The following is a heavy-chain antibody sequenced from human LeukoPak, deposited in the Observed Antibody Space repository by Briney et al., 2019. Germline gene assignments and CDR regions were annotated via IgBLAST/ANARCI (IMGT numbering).Heavy chain of an antibody. CDR1: GGSISSGGYY. CDR2: IYYSGST. D-gene: IGHD6-6*01. Sequence: PSETLSLTCTVSGGSISSGGYYWSWIRQHPGKGLEWIGYIYYSGSTYYNPSLKSRVTISVDTSKNQFSLKLSSVTAADTAVYYCARDTRIAARPDYYYYYMAVWGKGTTVTVSS. J-gene: IGHJ6*03. V-gene: IGHV4-31*03. CDR3: ARDTRIAARPDYYYYYMAV.